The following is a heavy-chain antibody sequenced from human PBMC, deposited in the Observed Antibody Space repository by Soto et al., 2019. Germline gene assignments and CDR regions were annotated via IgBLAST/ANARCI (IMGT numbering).Heavy chain of an antibody. J-gene: IGHJ5*02. V-gene: IGHV4-4*07. CDR2: IYATGPT. Sequence: SETLSLTCTVSGASISGFYWSWIRKSAGKGLEWIGRIYATGPTDYNPSLKSRVMMSVDTSKKQFSLKLRSVTAADTAVYYCVRDGTKTLRDWFDPWGQGISVTVSS. D-gene: IGHD1-1*01. CDR3: VRDGTKTLRDWFDP. CDR1: GASISGFY.